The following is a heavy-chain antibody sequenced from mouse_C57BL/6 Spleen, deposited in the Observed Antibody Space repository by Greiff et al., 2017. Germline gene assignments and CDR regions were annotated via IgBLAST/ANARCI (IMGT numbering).Heavy chain of an antibody. CDR2: IHPSDSDT. CDR1: GYTFTSYW. V-gene: IGHV1-74*01. J-gene: IGHJ4*01. CDR3: ASPYYYGSSYVDAMDY. Sequence: QVQLQQPGAELVKPGASVKVSCKASGYTFTSYWMHWVKQRPGQGLEWIGRIHPSDSDTNYNQKFKGKATLTVDKSSSTAYMQLSSLTSEDSAVYYCASPYYYGSSYVDAMDYWGQGTSVTVSS. D-gene: IGHD1-1*01.